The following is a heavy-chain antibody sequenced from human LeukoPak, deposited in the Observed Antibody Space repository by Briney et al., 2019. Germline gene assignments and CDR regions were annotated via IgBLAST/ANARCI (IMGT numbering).Heavy chain of an antibody. CDR2: IIPIFGTA. CDR3: ARDNYAGANWFDP. J-gene: IGHJ5*02. Sequence: ASVKVSCKASGGTFSSYAISWVRQAPGQGLEWMGGIIPIFGTANFAQKFQGRVTITTDESTSTAYMELSSLRSEDTAVYYCARDNYAGANWFDPWGQGTLVTVSS. CDR1: GGTFSSYA. V-gene: IGHV1-69*05. D-gene: IGHD1-7*01.